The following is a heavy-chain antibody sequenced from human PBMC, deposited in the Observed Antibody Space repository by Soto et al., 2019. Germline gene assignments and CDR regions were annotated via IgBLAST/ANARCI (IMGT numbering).Heavy chain of an antibody. D-gene: IGHD3-22*01. J-gene: IGHJ3*02. CDR3: TTDGFTGIVGI. V-gene: IGHV3-15*01. Sequence: PGGSLRLSCAASGFPFTKAWMTWVRRAPGKGLEWVGRIRSKTSSETREYAAPVKGRFTISRDDSKNMLYLEMNSLKIEDTGVYYCTTDGFTGIVGIWGQGTMVTVSS. CDR2: IRSKTSSETR. CDR1: GFPFTKAW.